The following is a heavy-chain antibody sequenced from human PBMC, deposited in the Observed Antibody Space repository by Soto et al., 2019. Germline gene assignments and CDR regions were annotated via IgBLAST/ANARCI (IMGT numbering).Heavy chain of an antibody. J-gene: IGHJ4*02. V-gene: IGHV1-69*01. CDR2: SIPIFGTA. CDR3: ARVRPDYGVDY. Sequence: QVQLVQSGAEVKKPGSSVKVSCKASGGTFSSYAISWVRQAPGQGLEWMGGSIPIFGTANYAQKFEGRVTITADESPSTAYMELSSLRSEDTAVYYCARVRPDYGVDYWGQGTLVTVSS. CDR1: GGTFSSYA. D-gene: IGHD4-17*01.